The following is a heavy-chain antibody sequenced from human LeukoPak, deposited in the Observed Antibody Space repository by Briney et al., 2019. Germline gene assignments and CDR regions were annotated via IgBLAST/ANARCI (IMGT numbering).Heavy chain of an antibody. D-gene: IGHD6-13*01. V-gene: IGHV4-34*01. J-gene: IGHJ6*02. CDR1: GGSFSGYY. CDR3: AGGVQQLVLPPPRVGYGMDV. Sequence: SETLSLTCAVYGGSFSGYYWSWIRQPPGKGLEWIGEINHSGSTNYNPSLKSRVTISVDTSKNQFSLKLRSVTAADTAVYYCAGGVQQLVLPPPRVGYGMDVWGQGTKVTVSS. CDR2: INHSGST.